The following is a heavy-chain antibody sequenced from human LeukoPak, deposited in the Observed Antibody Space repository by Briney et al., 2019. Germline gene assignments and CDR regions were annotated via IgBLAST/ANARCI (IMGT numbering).Heavy chain of an antibody. V-gene: IGHV4-34*01. J-gene: IGHJ6*02. CDR3: ARTRNRYSSGWSQGDYGMDV. D-gene: IGHD6-19*01. CDR1: GGSFSGYY. CDR2: INHSGST. Sequence: SETLSLTCAVYGGSFSGYYWSWIRQPPGKGLEWIGEINHSGSTNYNPSLKSRVTISVDTSKNQFSLKLSSVTAADTAVYYCARTRNRYSSGWSQGDYGMDVWGQGTTVTVSS.